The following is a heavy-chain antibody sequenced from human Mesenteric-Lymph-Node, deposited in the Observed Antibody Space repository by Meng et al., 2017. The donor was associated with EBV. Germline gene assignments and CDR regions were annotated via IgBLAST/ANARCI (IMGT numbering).Heavy chain of an antibody. CDR2: VYWDDDK. CDR3: AHRPGVSGWFDP. J-gene: IGHJ5*02. D-gene: IGHD3-10*01. V-gene: IGHV2-5*02. CDR1: GLSLSTYGLT. Sequence: QSTLKDSGPSLVKPTQTLTLTCTFSGLSLSTYGLTVNWIRQPPGGALEWLALVYWDDDKGYSPSLRSRLTITRDTSKNQVVLTMTNMDPVDTATYYCAHRPGVSGWFDPWGQGTLVTVSS.